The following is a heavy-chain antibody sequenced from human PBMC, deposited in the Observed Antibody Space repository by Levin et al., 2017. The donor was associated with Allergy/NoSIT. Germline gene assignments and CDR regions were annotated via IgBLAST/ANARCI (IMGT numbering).Heavy chain of an antibody. CDR3: AKNPTLEGAPYYFDY. CDR2: ISYSGST. J-gene: IGHJ4*02. Sequence: GSLRLSCTVSGGSISSSSYYWGWIRQPPGKGLEWIGSISYSGSTYYNPSLKSRVTISVDTSKNQFSLKLSSVTAADTAVYYCAKNPTLEGAPYYFDYWGQGTLVTVSS. CDR1: GGSISSSSYY. V-gene: IGHV4-39*07. D-gene: IGHD1-26*01.